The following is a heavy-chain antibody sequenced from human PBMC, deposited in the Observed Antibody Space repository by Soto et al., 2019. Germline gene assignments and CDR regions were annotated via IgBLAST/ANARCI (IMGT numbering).Heavy chain of an antibody. CDR3: AKDLSSSWPFDYYYGMDV. D-gene: IGHD6-13*01. Sequence: PGGSLRLSCAASGFTFSSYGMHWVRQAPGKGLEWVAVISYDGSNKYYADSVKGRFTISRDNSKNTLYLQMNSLGAEDTAVYYCAKDLSSSWPFDYYYGMDVWGQGTTVTV. CDR2: ISYDGSNK. J-gene: IGHJ6*02. CDR1: GFTFSSYG. V-gene: IGHV3-30*18.